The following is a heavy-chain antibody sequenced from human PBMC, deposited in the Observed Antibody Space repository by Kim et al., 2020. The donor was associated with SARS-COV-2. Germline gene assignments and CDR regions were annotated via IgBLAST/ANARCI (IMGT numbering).Heavy chain of an antibody. CDR3: ARMGDSSGYYSGPFDY. D-gene: IGHD3-22*01. CDR2: IYYSGST. CDR1: GGSISSYY. Sequence: SETLSLTCTVSGGSISSYYWSWIRQPPGKGLEWIGYIYYSGSTNYNPSLKSRVTISVDTSKNQFSLKLSSVTAADTAVYYCARMGDSSGYYSGPFDYWGQGTLVTVSS. J-gene: IGHJ4*02. V-gene: IGHV4-59*08.